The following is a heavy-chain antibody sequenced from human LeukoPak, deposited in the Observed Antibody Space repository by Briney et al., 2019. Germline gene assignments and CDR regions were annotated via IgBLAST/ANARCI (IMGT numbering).Heavy chain of an antibody. Sequence: PGGSLRLSCAASGFTFDDNAMHWVRQAPGKGLEWVSGISWNSGSIGYADSVKGRFTISRDNAKNSLYLQMNSLRAEDTALYYCAKDYYDSSGYQTMDAFDIWGQGTMVTVSS. CDR3: AKDYYDSSGYQTMDAFDI. CDR1: GFTFDDNA. CDR2: ISWNSGSI. D-gene: IGHD3-22*01. V-gene: IGHV3-9*01. J-gene: IGHJ3*02.